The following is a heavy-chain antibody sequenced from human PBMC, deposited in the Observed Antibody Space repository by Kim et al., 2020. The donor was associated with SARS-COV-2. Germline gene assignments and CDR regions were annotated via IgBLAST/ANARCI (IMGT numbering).Heavy chain of an antibody. CDR3: ARENSATILWVARKYYFDY. D-gene: IGHD5-12*01. CDR1: GYTFTGYY. V-gene: IGHV1-2*04. J-gene: IGHJ4*02. Sequence: ASVKVSCKASGYTFTGYYMHWVRQAPGQGLEWMGWINPNSGGTNYAQKFQGWVTMTRDTSISTAYMELSRLRSDDTAVYYCARENSATILWVARKYYFDYWGQGTLVTVSS. CDR2: INPNSGGT.